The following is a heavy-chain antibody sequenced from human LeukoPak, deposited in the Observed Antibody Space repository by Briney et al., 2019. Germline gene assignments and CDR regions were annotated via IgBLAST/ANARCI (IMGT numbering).Heavy chain of an antibody. Sequence: GGSLRLSCVASGFTFSTYGMSWVRQAPGKGLEWVSAISGSGGSTYYADSVKGRFTISRDNAKNSLYLQMNSLRAEDTAVYYCAREKEWELLGFDYWGQGTLVTVSS. CDR3: AREKEWELLGFDY. CDR1: GFTFSTYG. D-gene: IGHD1-26*01. J-gene: IGHJ4*02. V-gene: IGHV3-23*01. CDR2: ISGSGGST.